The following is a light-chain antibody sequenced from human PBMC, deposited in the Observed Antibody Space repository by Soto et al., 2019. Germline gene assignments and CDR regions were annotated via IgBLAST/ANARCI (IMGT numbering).Light chain of an antibody. CDR1: QSVLFKSNNKND. J-gene: IGKJ1*01. CDR2: WAS. CDR3: QQYYGSLTKT. Sequence: IGLSMFTETMAVSLGERATINCRSSQSVLFKSNNKNDLALYQHKPGQPPKLLIYWASTRESGVPDRFSGSGSGTDFTLTISSLYPEDVAVHYCQQYYGSLTKTFGQVTKLDIK. V-gene: IGKV4-1*01.